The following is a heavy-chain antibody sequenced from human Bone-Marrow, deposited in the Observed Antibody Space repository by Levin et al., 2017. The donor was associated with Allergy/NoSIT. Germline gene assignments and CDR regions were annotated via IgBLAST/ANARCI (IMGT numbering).Heavy chain of an antibody. Sequence: SGPTLVKPTQTLTLTCSISGFSLSTVGLGVAWIRPSPGEAPECLARIYWNDNRRYNPSLINRLTVTQDTSNNQVVLTMTNMNPVDTATYSCARLLYFDSSGYFLDHWGQGALVTLAS. J-gene: IGHJ4*02. CDR2: IYWNDNR. D-gene: IGHD3-22*01. V-gene: IGHV2-5*01. CDR3: ARLLYFDSSGYFLDH. CDR1: GFSLSTVGLG.